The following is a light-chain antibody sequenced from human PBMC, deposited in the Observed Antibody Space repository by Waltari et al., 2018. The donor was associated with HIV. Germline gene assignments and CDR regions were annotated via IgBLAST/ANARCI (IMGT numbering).Light chain of an antibody. CDR3: QQYDSSVRT. J-gene: IGKJ2*01. CDR2: DAS. Sequence: ENVLTQSPDTLSLSPGERATLSCRASQSLSSRSLAWYQQKPGQAPRLLIYDASRRATGIPGRFSGSGSGTDFTLTISVVEPEDFAVYYCQQYDSSVRTFGQGTKLDI. V-gene: IGKV3-20*01. CDR1: QSLSSRS.